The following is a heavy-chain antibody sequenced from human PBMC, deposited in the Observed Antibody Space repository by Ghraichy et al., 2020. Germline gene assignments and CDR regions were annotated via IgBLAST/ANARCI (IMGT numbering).Heavy chain of an antibody. Sequence: SETLSLTCTVSGGSISSSSYYWGWIRQPPGKGLEWIGSIYYSGSTYYNPSLKSRVTISVDTSKNQFSLKLSSVTAADTAVYYCARLYCSSTSCYLQRGWFDPWGQGTRVTVSS. V-gene: IGHV4-39*07. J-gene: IGHJ5*02. CDR3: ARLYCSSTSCYLQRGWFDP. CDR2: IYYSGST. CDR1: GGSISSSSYY. D-gene: IGHD2-2*01.